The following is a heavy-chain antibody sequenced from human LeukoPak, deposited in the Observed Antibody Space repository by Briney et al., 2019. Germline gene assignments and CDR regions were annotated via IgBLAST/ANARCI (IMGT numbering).Heavy chain of an antibody. D-gene: IGHD6-19*01. J-gene: IGHJ4*02. CDR3: TRDGGCSSGWYWELFVY. Sequence: GRSLRLSCTASGFTVGDYAMSCVRHAPGKGRGWVGFIRSKAYGGTTEYDASVKGRFTISRDDSKSSAFLQMNSLKTEDTAVYYCTRDGGCSSGWYWELFVYWVQGTLVTVCS. CDR2: IRSKAYGGTT. CDR1: GFTVGDYA. V-gene: IGHV3-49*04.